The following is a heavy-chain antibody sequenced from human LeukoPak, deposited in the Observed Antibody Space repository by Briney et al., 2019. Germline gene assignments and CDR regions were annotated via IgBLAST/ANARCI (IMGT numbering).Heavy chain of an antibody. J-gene: IGHJ4*02. D-gene: IGHD4-17*01. CDR3: ARAEPTVLDY. Sequence: QTGGSLRLSCVVSGFSVSNNYIIWVRQAPGKGLEWVAVISYDGSNKYYADSVKGRFTISRDNSKNTLYLQMNSLRAEDTAVYYCARAEPTVLDYWGQGTLVTVSS. CDR2: ISYDGSNK. CDR1: GFSVSNNY. V-gene: IGHV3-30*03.